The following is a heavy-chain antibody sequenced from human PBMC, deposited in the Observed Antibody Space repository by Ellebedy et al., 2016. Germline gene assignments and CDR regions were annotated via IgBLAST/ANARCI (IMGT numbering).Heavy chain of an antibody. D-gene: IGHD5-18*01. V-gene: IGHV3-66*01. Sequence: GESLKISCAASGFTVSSNYMSWVRQAPGKGLEWVSVIYSGGSTYYADSVKGRFTISRDNSKNTLYLQMNSLRAEDTAVYYCAKDTAMVPRRAWGQGTLVTVSS. CDR3: AKDTAMVPRRA. CDR1: GFTVSSNY. CDR2: IYSGGST. J-gene: IGHJ4*02.